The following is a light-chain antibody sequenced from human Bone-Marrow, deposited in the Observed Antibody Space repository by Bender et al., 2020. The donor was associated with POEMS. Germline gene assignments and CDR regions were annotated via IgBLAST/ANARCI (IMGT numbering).Light chain of an antibody. CDR3: SSYTTSSTLGV. CDR2: DVN. Sequence: QSALTQPPSASGSPGQSVTISCTGTSSDVGRYNYVSWYQQRPGEAPRLIIYDVNKRPSGVPNRFSASKSGNTASLTVSGLQAEDEADYYCSSYTTSSTLGVFGGGTKLTVL. CDR1: SSDVGRYNY. V-gene: IGLV2-8*01. J-gene: IGLJ3*02.